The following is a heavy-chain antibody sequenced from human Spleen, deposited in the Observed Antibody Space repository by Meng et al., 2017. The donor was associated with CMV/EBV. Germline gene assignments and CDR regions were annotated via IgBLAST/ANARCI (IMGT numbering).Heavy chain of an antibody. CDR1: GGSISNYF. J-gene: IGHJ6*02. CDR2: IYYSGST. CDR3: ARSGDGDYYYYGMDV. D-gene: IGHD7-27*01. V-gene: IGHV4-59*01. Sequence: SETLSLTCTVSGGSISNYFWSWIRQPPGKGLEWIGYIYYSGSTKYNPSLKSRVDISVDTSNNQLSLNPTSVTAADTAVYFCARSGDGDYYYYGMDVWGQGTTVTVSS.